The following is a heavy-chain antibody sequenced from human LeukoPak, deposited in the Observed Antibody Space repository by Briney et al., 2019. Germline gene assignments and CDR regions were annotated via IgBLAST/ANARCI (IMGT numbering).Heavy chain of an antibody. D-gene: IGHD6-6*01. CDR2: IYYSGST. V-gene: IGHV4-59*06. J-gene: IGHJ4*02. CDR1: GGSISSYY. CDR3: ARGAHPRGKAHDY. Sequence: SETLSLTCTVSGGSISSYYWTWIRQPPGKGLEWIGYIYYSGSTYYNPSLKSRVTISVDTSKNQFSPKLSSVTAADTAVYYCARGAHPRGKAHDYWGQGTLVTVSS.